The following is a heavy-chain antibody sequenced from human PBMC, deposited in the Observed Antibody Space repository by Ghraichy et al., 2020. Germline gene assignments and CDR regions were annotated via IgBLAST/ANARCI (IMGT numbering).Heavy chain of an antibody. CDR3: AKAVSGTYYAVDY. J-gene: IGHJ4*02. CDR2: ISWDGGRI. V-gene: IGHV3-43D*03. Sequence: LRLSCAASGFTFDDYAMHWVRQVPGRSPQWVSVISWDGGRIYYADSAKGRFTISRDNTKNSLSLQMNSLRVEDTALYYCAKAVSGTYYAVDYWGQGTLVTVSS. D-gene: IGHD1-26*01. CDR1: GFTFDDYA.